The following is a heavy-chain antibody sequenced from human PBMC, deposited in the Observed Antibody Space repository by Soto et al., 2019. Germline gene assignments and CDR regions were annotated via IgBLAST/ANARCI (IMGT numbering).Heavy chain of an antibody. CDR3: ATDRYSSGWYDY. J-gene: IGHJ4*02. V-gene: IGHV1-24*01. D-gene: IGHD6-19*01. CDR1: GYTFTELS. CDR2: FDPEDGET. Sequence: ASVKVSCKVSGYTFTELSMHWVRQAPGKGLEWMGGFDPEDGETIYAQKFQGRVTMTEDTSTDTAYMELSSLRSEDTAVYYCATDRYSSGWYDYWGQGTLVTVSS.